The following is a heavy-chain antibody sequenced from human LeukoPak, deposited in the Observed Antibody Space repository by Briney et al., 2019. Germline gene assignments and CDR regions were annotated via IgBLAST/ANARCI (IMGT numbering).Heavy chain of an antibody. CDR3: ARVYGYSGYDFLGSVGALDY. V-gene: IGHV1-2*02. J-gene: IGHJ4*02. Sequence: ASVKVSCKASGYTFTGYYMHWVRQAPGQGLEWMGWINPNSGGTNYAQKFQGRVTMTRDTSISTAYMELSRLRSDDTAVYYCARVYGYSGYDFLGSVGALDYWGQGTLVTVSS. CDR2: INPNSGGT. D-gene: IGHD5-12*01. CDR1: GYTFTGYY.